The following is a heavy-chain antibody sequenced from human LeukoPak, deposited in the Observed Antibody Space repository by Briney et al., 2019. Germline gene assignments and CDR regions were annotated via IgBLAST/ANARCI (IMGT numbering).Heavy chain of an antibody. V-gene: IGHV1-69*13. D-gene: IGHD5-24*01. CDR2: VIPIFGTA. J-gene: IGHJ4*02. CDR1: GGTFSSYA. CDR3: ASGRGRWLQIDY. Sequence: SVKVSCKASGGTFSSYAISWVRQAPGQGLEWMGGVIPIFGTANYAQKFQGRVTITADESTSTAYMELSSLRSEDTAVYYCASGRGRWLQIDYWGQGTLVTVSS.